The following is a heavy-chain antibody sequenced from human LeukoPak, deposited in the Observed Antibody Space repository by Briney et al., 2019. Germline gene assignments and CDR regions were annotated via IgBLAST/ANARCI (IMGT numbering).Heavy chain of an antibody. V-gene: IGHV3-33*01. Sequence: PGRSLRLSCAASGFTFSSYGMHWVRQAPGKGLEWVAVIWYDGSNKYYADSVKGRFTISRDNSKNTLYLQMNSLRAEDTAVYYCARDTDTYYYDSTSYGMDVWGQGTTVTVSS. J-gene: IGHJ6*02. D-gene: IGHD3-22*01. CDR1: GFTFSSYG. CDR3: ARDTDTYYYDSTSYGMDV. CDR2: IWYDGSNK.